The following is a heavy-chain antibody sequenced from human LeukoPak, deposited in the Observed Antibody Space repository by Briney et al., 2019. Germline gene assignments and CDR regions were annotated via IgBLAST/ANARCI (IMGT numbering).Heavy chain of an antibody. V-gene: IGHV1-18*01. CDR1: GYTFTSYG. Sequence: ASVKVSCKASGYTFTSYGISWVRRAPGQGLEWMGWISAYNGNTNYAQKLQGRVTMTTDTSTSTAYMELRSLRSDDTAVYYCARDGPVYYDSSGPGGYWGQGTLVTVSS. CDR3: ARDGPVYYDSSGPGGY. CDR2: ISAYNGNT. J-gene: IGHJ4*02. D-gene: IGHD3-22*01.